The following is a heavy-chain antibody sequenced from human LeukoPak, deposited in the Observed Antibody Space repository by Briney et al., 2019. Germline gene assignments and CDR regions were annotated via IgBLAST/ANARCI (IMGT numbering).Heavy chain of an antibody. CDR3: ARHYYDSSGYYKGDY. CDR1: GFTFSSYG. J-gene: IGHJ4*02. D-gene: IGHD3-22*01. V-gene: IGHV3-33*01. Sequence: GGSLRLSCAASGFTFSSYGMNWVRQAPGKGLEWVAVIWFDGSNKYYADSVKGRFTISRDNSKNTLYLQMNSLRAEDTAVYYCARHYYDSSGYYKGDYWGQGTLVTVSS. CDR2: IWFDGSNK.